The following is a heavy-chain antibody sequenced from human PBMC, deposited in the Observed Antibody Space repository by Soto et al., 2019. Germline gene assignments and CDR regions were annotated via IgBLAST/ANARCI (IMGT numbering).Heavy chain of an antibody. V-gene: IGHV3-48*02. D-gene: IGHD3-10*01. CDR3: ARGYASGIYYD. J-gene: IGHJ4*02. Sequence: EVQLVESGGGLVQPGGSLRLSCAVSGFSFSSYSLTWVRQAPGKGLECVSYISSTSKNTIYYADSVKGRFTISRDNAQNSLYLQMNSLRDEDTAVYYCARGYASGIYYDWGQGTLVTVTS. CDR1: GFSFSSYS. CDR2: ISSTSKNTI.